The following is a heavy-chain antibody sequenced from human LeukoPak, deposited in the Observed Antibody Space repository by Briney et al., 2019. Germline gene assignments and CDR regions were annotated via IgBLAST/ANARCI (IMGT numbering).Heavy chain of an antibody. CDR2: IYYSGST. CDR1: GGPVSSGSYY. Sequence: PSETLSHTCAVSGGPVSSGSYYWIWIRQPPGKGLEWIGYIYYSGSTKYKPSLKSRDTISVDTSKNQFSLKLSSVTAADTAVYYCANRAAGTTNPFDYWGHRVMVTVSS. D-gene: IGHD6-13*01. J-gene: IGHJ4*01. CDR3: ANRAAGTTNPFDY. V-gene: IGHV4-61*01.